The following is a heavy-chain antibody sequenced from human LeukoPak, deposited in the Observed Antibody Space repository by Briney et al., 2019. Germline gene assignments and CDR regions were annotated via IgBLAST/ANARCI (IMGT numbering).Heavy chain of an antibody. D-gene: IGHD3-10*01. Sequence: PSQTLSLTCAVSGGSISSGGYSWSWIRQPPGKGLEWIGYIYYSGSTYYNPSLKSRVTISVDTSKNQFSLKLSSVTAADTAVYYCARGQTDGSGSYYRYYYYYYMDVWGKGTTVTVSS. CDR1: GGSISSGGYS. CDR3: ARGQTDGSGSYYRYYYYYYMDV. J-gene: IGHJ6*03. CDR2: IYYSGST. V-gene: IGHV4-30-4*07.